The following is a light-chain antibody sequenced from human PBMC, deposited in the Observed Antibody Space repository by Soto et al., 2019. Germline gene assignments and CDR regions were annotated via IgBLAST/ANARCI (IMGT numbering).Light chain of an antibody. CDR1: SSDIGGYNS. V-gene: IGLV2-8*01. CDR2: EVN. Sequence: QSVLTQPPSASGSPGQSVTISCTGTSSDIGGYNSVSWYQQHPGKAPRLMIYEVNKRPSGVPDRFSGSKSGYTASLTVSGLQTEDEADYYCAAWDDSLKGPVFGGGTKLTVL. CDR3: AAWDDSLKGPV. J-gene: IGLJ3*02.